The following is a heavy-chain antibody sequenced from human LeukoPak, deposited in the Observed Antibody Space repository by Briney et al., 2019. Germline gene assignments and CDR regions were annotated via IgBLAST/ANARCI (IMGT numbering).Heavy chain of an antibody. D-gene: IGHD6-19*01. CDR3: AKDIFHSSGWPDY. CDR2: ISGDGGST. CDR1: GFTFDDYA. Sequence: GGVLRLSCAASGFTFDDYAMHWVRQAPGKGLEWVSLISGDGGSTYYPDSVKGRFTISRDNSKNSLYLQMNSLRTEDTALYYCAKDIFHSSGWPDYRGQGNLAHVSS. J-gene: IGHJ4*02. V-gene: IGHV3-43*02.